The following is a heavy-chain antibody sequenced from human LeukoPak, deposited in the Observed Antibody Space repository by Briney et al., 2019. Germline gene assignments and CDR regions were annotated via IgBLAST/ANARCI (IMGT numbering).Heavy chain of an antibody. D-gene: IGHD6-19*01. CDR2: IIPVFAIT. Sequence: GASVKVSCKASGVTFRKFSISWVRQAPGQGLEWMGRIIPVFAITNYGQKFQGRVTITADKSTTTAYMELNSLRSDDTAVYYCASPTMGIGVAGMWSYFYYDMDVWGQGTTVTVSS. CDR3: ASPTMGIGVAGMWSYFYYDMDV. J-gene: IGHJ6*02. CDR1: GVTFRKFS. V-gene: IGHV1-69*02.